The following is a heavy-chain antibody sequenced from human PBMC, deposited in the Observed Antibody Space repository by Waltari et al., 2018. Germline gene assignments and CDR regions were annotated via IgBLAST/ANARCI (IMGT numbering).Heavy chain of an antibody. D-gene: IGHD5-12*01. CDR2: ISYNGAT. J-gene: IGHJ3*01. CDR3: ATYIGASLGTAAFDV. V-gene: IGHV4-39*01. CDR1: VVSITTNCPY. Sequence: QLQLQESGPGLVKPSATLSLTCSVSVVSITTNCPYWGWIRQPPGQGLEWIGTISYNGATYSSPSLRSRVTIFRDTAKNQLSLKLGSVTAADTAFYYCATYIGASLGTAAFDVWGKGTMVTVSS.